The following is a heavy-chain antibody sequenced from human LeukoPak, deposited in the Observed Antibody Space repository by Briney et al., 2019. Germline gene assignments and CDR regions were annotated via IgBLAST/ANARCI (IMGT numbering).Heavy chain of an antibody. D-gene: IGHD2/OR15-2a*01. CDR1: GFTFGSYA. Sequence: GGSLRLSCAASGFTFGSYAMSWVRQAPGKGLEWVSAISGSGGSTYHADSVKGRFTISRDNSKNTLYLQMNSLRAEDTVVYYCAKDSSSRTLGWFDPWGQGTLVTVSS. CDR3: AKDSSSRTLGWFDP. CDR2: ISGSGGST. V-gene: IGHV3-23*01. J-gene: IGHJ5*02.